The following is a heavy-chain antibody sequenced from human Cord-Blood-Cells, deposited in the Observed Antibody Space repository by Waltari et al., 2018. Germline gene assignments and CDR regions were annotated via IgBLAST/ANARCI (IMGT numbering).Heavy chain of an antibody. D-gene: IGHD3-10*01. CDR1: GFPVSSNY. J-gene: IGHJ4*02. CDR2: IYSGGST. CDR3: ARSRGAVRGVIDY. V-gene: IGHV3-53*01. Sequence: EVQLVESGGGLIQPGGSLRLSCAASGFPVSSNYMSWVRQATGKGLECVSVIYSGGSTYYADSVKGRFTISRDNSKNTLYLQMNSLRAEDTGVYYCARSRGAVRGVIDYWGQGTLVTVSS.